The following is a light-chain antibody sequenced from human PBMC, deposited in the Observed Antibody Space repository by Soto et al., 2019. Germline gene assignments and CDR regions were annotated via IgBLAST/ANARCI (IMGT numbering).Light chain of an antibody. CDR1: SGSIASNY. CDR3: QSYDSSNDV. V-gene: IGLV6-57*04. J-gene: IGLJ7*01. CDR2: EDN. Sequence: FMLTQPHSVSESPGKTVTISCTRSSGSIASNYVQWYQQRPGSAPTTVIYEDNQRPSGVPDRFSGSIDSSSNSASLTISGLKTEDEADYYCQSYDSSNDVFGGGTQLTVL.